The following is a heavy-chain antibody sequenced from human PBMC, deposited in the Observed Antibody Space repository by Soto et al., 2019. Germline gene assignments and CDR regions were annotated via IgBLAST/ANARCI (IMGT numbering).Heavy chain of an antibody. D-gene: IGHD3-16*01. CDR2: INAYNGNT. CDR1: GGTFSSYT. CDR3: AMVDVYVTPSPQDV. V-gene: IGHV1-18*01. J-gene: IGHJ6*02. Sequence: ASVKVSCKASGGTFSSYTISWVRQAPGQGLEWMGWINAYNGNTNYAQNLQGRLTLTTDTSTTTAYMELRSLRSNDTAIYYCAMVDVYVTPSPQDVWGQGTTVTVS.